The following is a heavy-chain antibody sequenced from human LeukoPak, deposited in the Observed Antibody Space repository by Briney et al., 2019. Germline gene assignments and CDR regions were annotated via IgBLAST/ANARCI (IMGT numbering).Heavy chain of an antibody. J-gene: IGHJ3*02. Sequence: GGSLRLSCAASGFTFSTHSMNWVRQAPGKGLEWVSYINHDGNDIYYGESVKGRFTISRDNAKNSLYLQIHTLRAEDTAVYYCAGDGTGVLPGDAFDIWSQGTMVTVSS. V-gene: IGHV3-21*05. CDR3: AGDGTGVLPGDAFDI. CDR1: GFTFSTHS. CDR2: INHDGNDI. D-gene: IGHD1-1*01.